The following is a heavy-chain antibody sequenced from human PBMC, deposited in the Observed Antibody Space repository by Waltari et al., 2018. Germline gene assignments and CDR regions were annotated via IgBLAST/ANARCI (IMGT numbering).Heavy chain of an antibody. CDR3: ASGPLYCSGGSCYDDAFDI. Sequence: QLQLQESGPGLVKPSETLSLTYTVSGGSISSSSYYWGWIRQPPGKGLEWIGSIHYSGSTYHNPSLKSRVTISVDTSKNQFSLKLSSVTAADTAVYYCASGPLYCSGGSCYDDAFDIWGQGTMVTVSS. CDR2: IHYSGST. J-gene: IGHJ3*02. D-gene: IGHD2-15*01. V-gene: IGHV4-39*07. CDR1: GGSISSSSYY.